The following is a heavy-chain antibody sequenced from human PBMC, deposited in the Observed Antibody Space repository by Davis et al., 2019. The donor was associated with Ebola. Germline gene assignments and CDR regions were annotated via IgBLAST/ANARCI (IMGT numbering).Heavy chain of an antibody. V-gene: IGHV4-34*01. CDR3: AVRNTVFQEGHSFDF. CDR2: ISHTGST. J-gene: IGHJ4*02. CDR1: GGSLTGYY. D-gene: IGHD2-8*02. Sequence: SETLSLTCAVYGGSLTGYYWSWLRQSPGKGLEWIGEISHTGSTNYNPSLKSRVTMSVDTSKNQFSLRLASVTAADTAVYYCAVRNTVFQEGHSFDFWGQGTLVTVSS.